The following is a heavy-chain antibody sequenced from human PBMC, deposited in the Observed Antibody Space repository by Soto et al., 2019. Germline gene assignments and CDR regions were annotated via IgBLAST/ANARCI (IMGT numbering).Heavy chain of an antibody. J-gene: IGHJ5*02. CDR2: IYYSGST. Sequence: SETLSLTCTVSGGSISSGDYYWSWIRQPPGKGLEWIGYIYYSGSTYYNPPLKSRVTISVDTSKNQSSLKMSSVTAADTAVYYCQRVRTYCSGGSCYPQWSDPWGQGNMVTVSS. D-gene: IGHD2-15*01. V-gene: IGHV4-30-4*01. CDR3: QRVRTYCSGGSCYPQWSDP. CDR1: GGSISSGDYY.